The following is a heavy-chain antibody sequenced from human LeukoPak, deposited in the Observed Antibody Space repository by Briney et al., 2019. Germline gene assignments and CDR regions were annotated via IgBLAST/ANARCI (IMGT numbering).Heavy chain of an antibody. CDR1: GGSISSSNW. Sequence: SETLSLTCAVSGGSISSSNWWSWVRQPPGKGLEWIGEIYHSGSTNYNPSLKSRVTISVDKSKNQFSLKLSSVTAADTAVYYCARHGLLWFGESKRPNWFDPWGQGTLVTVSS. CDR3: ARHGLLWFGESKRPNWFDP. J-gene: IGHJ5*02. D-gene: IGHD3-10*01. V-gene: IGHV4-4*02. CDR2: IYHSGST.